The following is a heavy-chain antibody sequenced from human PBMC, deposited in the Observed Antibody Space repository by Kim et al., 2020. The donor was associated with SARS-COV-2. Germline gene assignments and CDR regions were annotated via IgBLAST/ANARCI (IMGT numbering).Heavy chain of an antibody. Sequence: GGSLRLSCAASGFTFSSYGMHWVRQAPGKGLEWVAVISYDGSNKYYTDSVKGRFTISRDNSKNTLYLQMNSLRADDTAVYYCARDLNTQLTYGMDVWGQG. CDR3: ARDLNTQLTYGMDV. CDR2: ISYDGSNK. V-gene: IGHV3-33*05. D-gene: IGHD6-6*01. J-gene: IGHJ6*02. CDR1: GFTFSSYG.